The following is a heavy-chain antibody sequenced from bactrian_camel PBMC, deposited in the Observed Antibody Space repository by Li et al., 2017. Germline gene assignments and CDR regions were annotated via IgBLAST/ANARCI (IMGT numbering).Heavy chain of an antibody. D-gene: IGHD3*01. Sequence: HVQLVESGGGSVQAGGSLKLSCVASGYIVSTTCLMGWYRQAPGKERELVASIRATEGTSYSDSVKGRFTISRDNDKNTLYLQMNSLKPEDTAVYYCARGEPASFGYWGQGTQVTVS. CDR2: IRATEGT. V-gene: IGHV3S55*01. CDR3: ARGEPASFGY. J-gene: IGHJ6*01. CDR1: GYIVSTTCL.